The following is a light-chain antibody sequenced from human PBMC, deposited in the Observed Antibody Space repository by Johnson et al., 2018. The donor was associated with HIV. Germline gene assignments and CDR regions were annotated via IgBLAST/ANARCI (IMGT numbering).Light chain of an antibody. CDR1: SSNIGNNY. J-gene: IGLJ1*01. CDR2: ENN. V-gene: IGLV1-51*02. CDR3: GTWDSTLSRDV. Sequence: QSVLTQPPSVSAAPGQKVTISCSGSSSNIGNNYVSWYQQLPGTAPKLLIYENNKRPYGIPDRFSGSKSGTSATLAITGLQPGDEADYYCGTWDSTLSRDVFDTGTKVTVL.